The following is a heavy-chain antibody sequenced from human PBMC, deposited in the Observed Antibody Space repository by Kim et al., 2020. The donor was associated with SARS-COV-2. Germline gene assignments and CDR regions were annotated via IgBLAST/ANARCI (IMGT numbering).Heavy chain of an antibody. CDR2: INHSGST. D-gene: IGHD3-22*01. CDR1: GGSFSGYY. V-gene: IGHV4-34*01. CDR3: ARGGGYYYDSSGYPRWAYGWFDP. J-gene: IGHJ5*02. Sequence: SETLSLTCAVYGGSFSGYYWSWIRQPPGKGLEWIGEINHSGSTNYNPSLKSRVTISVDTSKNQFSLKLSSVTAADTAVYYCARGGGYYYDSSGYPRWAYGWFDPWGQGTLVTVSS.